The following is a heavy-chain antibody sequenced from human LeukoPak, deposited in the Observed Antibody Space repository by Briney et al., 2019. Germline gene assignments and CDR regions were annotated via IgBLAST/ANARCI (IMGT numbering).Heavy chain of an antibody. D-gene: IGHD6-13*01. V-gene: IGHV4-4*02. CDR3: ARGGSSSWNDAFDI. CDR1: GGSISSSNW. Sequence: PSETLSLTCAVSGGSISSSNWWSWVRQPPGKGLEWIGEIYHSGSTNYNPSLKSRVTISVDKSKNQFSLKLSSVTAADTAVYYCARGGSSSWNDAFDIWGQGTMVTVSS. CDR2: IYHSGST. J-gene: IGHJ3*02.